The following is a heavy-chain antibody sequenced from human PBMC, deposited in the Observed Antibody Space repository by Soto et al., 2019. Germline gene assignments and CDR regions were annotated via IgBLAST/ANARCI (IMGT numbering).Heavy chain of an antibody. V-gene: IGHV6-1*01. Sequence: SQTLSLNCAISGDSVSSNSAAWNWIRQSPSRGLEWLGRTYYRSKWYNDYAVSVKSRITINPDTSKNQFSLQLNSVTPEDTAVYYCARALTAPGIASAGSCGPWHQGTRVTVAT. CDR2: TYYRSKWYN. CDR1: GDSVSSNSAA. D-gene: IGHD6-13*01. J-gene: IGHJ5*02. CDR3: ARALTAPGIASAGSCGP.